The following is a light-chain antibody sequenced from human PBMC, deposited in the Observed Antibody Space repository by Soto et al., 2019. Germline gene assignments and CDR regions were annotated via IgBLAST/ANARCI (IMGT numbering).Light chain of an antibody. CDR1: SSNIGTYS. CDR2: SDN. V-gene: IGLV1-44*01. Sequence: QSVLTQPPSAPGTPGQRVTISCSESSSNIGTYSVSWYQQFPGTAPRLLIYSDNQRPSGVPDRFSASKSGASASLAISGPHSQDEPDFSSAAWDESLNGCVFGTGTKGTVL. CDR3: AAWDESLNGCV. J-gene: IGLJ1*01.